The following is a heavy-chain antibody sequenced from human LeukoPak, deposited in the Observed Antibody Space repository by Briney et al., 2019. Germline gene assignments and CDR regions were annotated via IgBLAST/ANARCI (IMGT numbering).Heavy chain of an antibody. D-gene: IGHD2-21*01. J-gene: IGHJ2*01. CDR3: AKDIGPQVGIDWYFDL. V-gene: IGHV3-9*03. CDR1: GFTFNAFA. Sequence: GGSLRLSCAASGFTFNAFAMHWVRQLPGKGLEWVSGINGNSAAIGYAASVKGRFTISRDNAKNSLYLQMNSLRPEDMGLYYCAKDIGPQVGIDWYFDLWGCGTLVTVSS. CDR2: INGNSAAI.